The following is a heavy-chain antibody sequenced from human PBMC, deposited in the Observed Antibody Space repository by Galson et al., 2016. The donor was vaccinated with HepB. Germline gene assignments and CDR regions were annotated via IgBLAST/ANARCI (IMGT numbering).Heavy chain of an antibody. Sequence: SLRLSCAASGFSVSRNYLTWVRQAPGKGLEWVSLIYSGGETYYADSVKGRFTISRAESKNTMFLQMNSLRVEDTAVYYCARDGGSNPHWAGGQGTLVTVSS. J-gene: IGHJ4*02. CDR3: ARDGGSNPHWA. CDR2: IYSGGET. CDR1: GFSVSRNY. V-gene: IGHV3-66*02. D-gene: IGHD1-26*01.